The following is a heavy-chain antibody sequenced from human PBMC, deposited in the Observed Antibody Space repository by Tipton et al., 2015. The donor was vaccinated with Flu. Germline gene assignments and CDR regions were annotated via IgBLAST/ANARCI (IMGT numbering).Heavy chain of an antibody. CDR2: IYSGGNV. D-gene: IGHD6-13*01. CDR3: AREREAAGLAIDI. J-gene: IGHJ3*02. CDR1: GFTVSGNY. V-gene: IGHV3-53*01. Sequence: SLRLSCAASGFTVSGNYMSWVRQAPGKRLEWVSVIYSGGNVHYADSVKGRFTISRDDFKNTLYLQMNILRAEDTAVYYYAREREAAGLAIDIWGQGTMVTVSS.